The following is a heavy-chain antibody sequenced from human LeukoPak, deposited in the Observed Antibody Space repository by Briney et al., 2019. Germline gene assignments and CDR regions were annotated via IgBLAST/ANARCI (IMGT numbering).Heavy chain of an antibody. V-gene: IGHV4-59*08. Sequence: SETLSLTCTVSGGSISSYYWSWIRQPPGKGLEWIGYIYYSGSTNYNPSLKSRVTISVDTSKNQFSLKLSSVTAADTAVYYCARHERGIAAAGPDFDYWGQGTLVTVSS. D-gene: IGHD6-13*01. CDR3: ARHERGIAAAGPDFDY. CDR2: IYYSGST. CDR1: GGSISSYY. J-gene: IGHJ4*02.